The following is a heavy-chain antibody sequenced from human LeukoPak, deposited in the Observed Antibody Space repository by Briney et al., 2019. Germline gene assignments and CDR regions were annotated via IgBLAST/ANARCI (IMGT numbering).Heavy chain of an antibody. CDR1: GYTFTGYY. J-gene: IGHJ3*02. CDR3: ARELTIAAPNAFDI. D-gene: IGHD6-6*01. Sequence: ASVTVSCKASGYTFTGYYMHWVRQAPGQGIEWMGWINPNSGGTNYAQKFQGRVTMTRDTSISTAYMELSRLRSDDTAVYYCARELTIAAPNAFDIWGQGTMVTVSS. CDR2: INPNSGGT. V-gene: IGHV1-2*02.